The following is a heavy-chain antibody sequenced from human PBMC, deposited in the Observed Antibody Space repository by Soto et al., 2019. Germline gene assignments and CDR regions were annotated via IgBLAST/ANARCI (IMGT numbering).Heavy chain of an antibody. CDR2: ISWNSGSI. Sequence: EVQLVESGGGLVQPGRSLRLSCAASGFTFDDYAMHWVRQAPGKGLEWVSGISWNSGSIGYADSVKGRFTISRDNAKNSLYLQMNSLRAEDTALYYCARGLVNDYWGQGTLVTDSS. CDR3: ARGLVNDY. V-gene: IGHV3-9*01. D-gene: IGHD6-19*01. J-gene: IGHJ4*02. CDR1: GFTFDDYA.